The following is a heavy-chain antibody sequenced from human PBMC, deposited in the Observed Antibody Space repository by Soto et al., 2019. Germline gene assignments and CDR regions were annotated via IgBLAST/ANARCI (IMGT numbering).Heavy chain of an antibody. V-gene: IGHV3-48*02. D-gene: IGHD2-15*01. CDR3: ARGTVDWVATLPDYGLDV. CDR1: GFTFSSYS. CDR2: ISGVSGTI. J-gene: IGHJ6*02. Sequence: GGSLRLSCAGSGFTFSSYSMNWVRQAPGKGLEWISYISGVSGTIYYADSVKGRFTISRDNAQSSLYLHMNSLRDEDTAVYFCARGTVDWVATLPDYGLDVSGQGTTVTVSS.